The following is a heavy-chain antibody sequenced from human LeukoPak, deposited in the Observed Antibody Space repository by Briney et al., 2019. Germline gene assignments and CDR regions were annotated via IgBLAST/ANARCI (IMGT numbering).Heavy chain of an antibody. J-gene: IGHJ5*02. D-gene: IGHD2-15*01. Sequence: GGSLRLSCAASGFTFSSYGMHWVRQAPGKGLEWVAVIWYDGSNKYYADSVKGRFTISRDNSKNTLFLQMNSLRAEDTAVYYCAKEGATLGSGWFDPWGRGTLVTVSS. CDR1: GFTFSSYG. V-gene: IGHV3-33*06. CDR2: IWYDGSNK. CDR3: AKEGATLGSGWFDP.